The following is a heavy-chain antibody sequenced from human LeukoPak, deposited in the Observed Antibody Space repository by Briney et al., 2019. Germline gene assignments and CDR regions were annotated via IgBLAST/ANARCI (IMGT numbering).Heavy chain of an antibody. V-gene: IGHV4-39*01. CDR1: GGSISSSSYY. J-gene: IGHJ4*02. CDR2: IYYSGST. Sequence: SETLSLTCTVSGGSISSSSYYWGWIRQPPGKGLEWIGSIYYSGSTYYNPSLKSRVSISVDTSKNQFSLKLSSVTAADTAVYNCARMVEATAYFDYWGQGTLVTVSS. CDR3: ARMVEATAYFDY. D-gene: IGHD1-26*01.